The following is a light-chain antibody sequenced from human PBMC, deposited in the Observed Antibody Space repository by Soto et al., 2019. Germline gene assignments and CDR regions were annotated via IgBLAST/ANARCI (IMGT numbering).Light chain of an antibody. Sequence: SYELTQPPSVSVAPGKTARITCGGNNIGSKSVHWCQQKPGQAPVLVIYYDSDRPSGIPERFSGSNSGNTATLTISRVEAGDEADYYCQVWDRSSDHYVFGTGTKLTVL. CDR3: QVWDRSSDHYV. CDR2: YDS. J-gene: IGLJ1*01. CDR1: NIGSKS. V-gene: IGLV3-21*04.